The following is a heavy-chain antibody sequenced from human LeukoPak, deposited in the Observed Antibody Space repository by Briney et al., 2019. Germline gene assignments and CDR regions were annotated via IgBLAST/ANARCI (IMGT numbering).Heavy chain of an antibody. D-gene: IGHD1-26*01. CDR1: GFTFSRYR. CDR2: IYSGSTT. Sequence: PGGSLRLSCAASGFTFSRYRMNWVRQAPGMGLEWVSVIYSGSTTYYADSVKGRFTISRDNSKNTPYLQMNTLRVEDTAVYYCARGRVGPYPGTYYWGQGTLVTVSS. J-gene: IGHJ4*02. V-gene: IGHV3-66*01. CDR3: ARGRVGPYPGTYY.